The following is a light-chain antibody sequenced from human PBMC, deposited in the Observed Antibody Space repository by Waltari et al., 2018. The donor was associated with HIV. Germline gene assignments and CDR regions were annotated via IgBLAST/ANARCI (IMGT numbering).Light chain of an antibody. CDR1: KLGDKY. Sequence: SYELTQPPSVSVSPGQTASITCSGDKLGDKYACWYQQKPGQSPVLVIYQDSKRPSGLPERFSCSNSGNTATLTISGTQAMDEADYYCQAWDSSTAWVFGGGTKLTVL. J-gene: IGLJ3*02. V-gene: IGLV3-1*01. CDR2: QDS. CDR3: QAWDSSTAWV.